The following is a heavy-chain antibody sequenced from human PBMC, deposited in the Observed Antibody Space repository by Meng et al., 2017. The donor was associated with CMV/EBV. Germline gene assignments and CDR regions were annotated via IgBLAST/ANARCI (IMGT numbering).Heavy chain of an antibody. Sequence: SVKVSCKASGGTFSSYAISWVRQAPGQGLEWMGGIIPILGIANYAQKFQGRVTITADKSTSTAYMELSSLRSEDTAVYYCARDRYCSSTSCHHHSPYGTDVWGQGTTVTVSS. J-gene: IGHJ6*02. CDR1: GGTFSSYA. CDR2: IIPILGIA. CDR3: ARDRYCSSTSCHHHSPYGTDV. V-gene: IGHV1-69*10. D-gene: IGHD2-2*01.